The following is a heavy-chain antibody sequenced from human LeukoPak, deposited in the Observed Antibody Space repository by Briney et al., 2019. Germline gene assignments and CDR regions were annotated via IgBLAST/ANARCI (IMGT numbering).Heavy chain of an antibody. Sequence: GGSLRLSCAASGFTFSSYSMNWVRQAPGKGLEWVSSISSSSSYIYYADSVKGRFTISRDNAKNSLYLQMNSLRAEDTAVYYCAGGLYLSESSDYWGQGTLVTVSS. J-gene: IGHJ4*02. CDR2: ISSSSSYI. CDR3: AGGLYLSESSDY. V-gene: IGHV3-21*01. CDR1: GFTFSSYS. D-gene: IGHD1-26*01.